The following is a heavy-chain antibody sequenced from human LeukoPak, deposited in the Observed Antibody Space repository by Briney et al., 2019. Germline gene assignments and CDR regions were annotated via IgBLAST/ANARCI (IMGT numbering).Heavy chain of an antibody. J-gene: IGHJ5*02. CDR1: GFTFSSYG. D-gene: IGHD6-13*01. Sequence: PGGSLRLSCAASGFTFSSYGMTWVRQAPGKGLEWVAVISYDGSNKYYADSVKGRFTISRDNSKNTLYLQMNSLRAEDTAVYYCVRPISGIAAAEFDPWGQGTLVTVSS. CDR2: ISYDGSNK. V-gene: IGHV3-30*03. CDR3: VRPISGIAAAEFDP.